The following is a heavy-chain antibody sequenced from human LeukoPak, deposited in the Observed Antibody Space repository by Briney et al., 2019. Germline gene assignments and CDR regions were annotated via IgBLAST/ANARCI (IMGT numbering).Heavy chain of an antibody. V-gene: IGHV4-59*01. Sequence: PSETLSLTCTVSGDSISSYYWSWIRQPPGKGLEWIGYIYYSGSTNYNPSLKSRVTISVDTSKNHFSLRLSSVTAADTAMYYCARDYVTSYYYYGMDVWGQGTTVTVSS. CDR2: IYYSGST. D-gene: IGHD3-10*02. J-gene: IGHJ6*02. CDR1: GDSISSYY. CDR3: ARDYVTSYYYYGMDV.